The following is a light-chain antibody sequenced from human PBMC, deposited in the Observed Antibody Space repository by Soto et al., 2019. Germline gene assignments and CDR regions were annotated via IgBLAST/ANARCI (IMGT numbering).Light chain of an antibody. J-gene: IGKJ1*01. CDR1: QSVRSN. Sequence: EVVLTQSPVTLSGSPGERFTLSCRASQSVRSNLAWYQHKPGQAPRLXXSGASTRATGIPDRFSGSGSGTDFTLTISRLEPEDSAVYYCQQYGSSPTWTFGQGTKVDIK. CDR3: QQYGSSPTWT. V-gene: IGKV3-20*01. CDR2: GAS.